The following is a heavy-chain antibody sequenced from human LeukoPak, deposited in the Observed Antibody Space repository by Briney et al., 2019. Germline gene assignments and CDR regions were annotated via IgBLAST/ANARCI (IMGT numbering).Heavy chain of an antibody. Sequence: GASVKVSCKASGYTFTGYYMHWVRQAPGQGLEWMGWINPNSGGTNYAQKFQGRVTITTDESTSTAYMELSSLRSEDTAVYYCARGKYSSSWLSGYYYYMDVWGKGTTVTVSS. J-gene: IGHJ6*03. V-gene: IGHV1-2*02. CDR3: ARGKYSSSWLSGYYYYMDV. CDR2: INPNSGGT. D-gene: IGHD6-13*01. CDR1: GYTFTGYY.